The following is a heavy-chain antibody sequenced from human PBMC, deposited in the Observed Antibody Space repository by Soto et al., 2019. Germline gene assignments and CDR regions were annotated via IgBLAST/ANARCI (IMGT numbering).Heavy chain of an antibody. J-gene: IGHJ6*02. Sequence: GGSLRLSCAASGFTFSSYGMSWVRQAPGKGLEWVSAISGSGGSTYYADSVKGRFTISRDNSKNTLYLQMNSLRAEDTAVYYCAKDNTHSGYDLDYYYGMDVWGQGTTVTVSS. D-gene: IGHD5-12*01. CDR3: AKDNTHSGYDLDYYYGMDV. CDR2: ISGSGGST. V-gene: IGHV3-23*01. CDR1: GFTFSSYG.